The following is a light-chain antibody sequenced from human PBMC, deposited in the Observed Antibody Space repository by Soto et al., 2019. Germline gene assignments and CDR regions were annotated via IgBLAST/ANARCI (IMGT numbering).Light chain of an antibody. J-gene: IGKJ1*01. Sequence: PAAHSVSPGGRATLSCMAGQGVTNYFAWYQQKSGQSPRLLIYAVSTRATGVPTRFSGTGSETDFTLTISVLHSEDAATYFCQNYNNRPFSFGQGTRVDIK. V-gene: IGKV3-15*01. CDR2: AVS. CDR3: QNYNNRPFS. CDR1: QGVTNY.